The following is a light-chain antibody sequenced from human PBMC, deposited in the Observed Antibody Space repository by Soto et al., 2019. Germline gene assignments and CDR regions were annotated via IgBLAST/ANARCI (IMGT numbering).Light chain of an antibody. CDR1: NSDVGGYNY. CDR3: SSYTPSNTRQIV. J-gene: IGLJ1*01. Sequence: QCVLSQPASVSGSHGQWITISCTGTNSDVGGYNYVSWYQQQPGKAAKFMIYDVSSRPSGVSDRFSGSKSGNTASLTISGLQAEDEADYYCSSYTPSNTRQIVFVTVTKFTVL. CDR2: DVS. V-gene: IGLV2-14*01.